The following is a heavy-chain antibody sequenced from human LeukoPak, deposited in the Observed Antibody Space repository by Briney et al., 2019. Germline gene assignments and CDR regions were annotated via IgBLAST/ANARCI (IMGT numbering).Heavy chain of an antibody. D-gene: IGHD3-10*01. CDR2: IKQDGSEK. CDR3: ARVAITMVRGVISYYFDY. Sequence: GGSLRLSCAASGFTFSSYWMSWVRQAPGKGLEWVASIKQDGSEKYYVDSVKGRFTISRDNAKNSLYLQMNSLRAEDTAVYYCARVAITMVRGVISYYFDYWGQGTLVTVSS. J-gene: IGHJ4*02. V-gene: IGHV3-7*03. CDR1: GFTFSSYW.